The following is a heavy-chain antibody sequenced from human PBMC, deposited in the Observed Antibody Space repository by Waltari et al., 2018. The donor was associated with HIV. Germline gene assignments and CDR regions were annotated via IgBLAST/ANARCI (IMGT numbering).Heavy chain of an antibody. CDR3: ARDSSQVHWFGESLAL. CDR1: GPDFGSDG. D-gene: IGHD3-10*01. J-gene: IGHJ4*02. V-gene: IGHV3-30*03. Sequence: QVQLVESGGGVVQPGDVLRLSCAASGPDFGSDGMHWVRQAPGKGLEWSAAISYDGIKKYYGDSLRGRLTISRDNSKKTLYLQMNTLRPEDTAIYFCARDSSQVHWFGESLALWGQGTLVIVSS. CDR2: ISYDGIKK.